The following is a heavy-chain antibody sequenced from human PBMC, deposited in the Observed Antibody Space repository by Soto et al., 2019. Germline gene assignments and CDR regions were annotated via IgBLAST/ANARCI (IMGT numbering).Heavy chain of an antibody. CDR2: INHSGNT. CDR3: ARTGGMDV. Sequence: QVQLQQWGAGLLKPSETLSLTCAVYGGSFSDYYWSWLRQPPGNGPEWIGEINHSGNTKYNPSLESRVTISVDTSKNQFSLKLNSVSAADTAVYYCARTGGMDVWSQGATVTVSS. J-gene: IGHJ6*02. CDR1: GGSFSDYY. V-gene: IGHV4-34*01.